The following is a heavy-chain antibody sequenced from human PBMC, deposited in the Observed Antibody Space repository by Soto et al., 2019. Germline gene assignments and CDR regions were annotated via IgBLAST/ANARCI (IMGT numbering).Heavy chain of an antibody. V-gene: IGHV3-30-3*01. CDR1: GFTFSSYA. CDR3: ARGYGDYLSYFDY. J-gene: IGHJ4*02. CDR2: ISYDGSNK. D-gene: IGHD4-17*01. Sequence: QVQLVESGGGVVQPGRSLRLSCAASGFTFSSYAMHWVRQAPGKGLEWVAVISYDGSNKYYADSVKGRFTISRDNSKNTLYLQMNSLRAEDTAVYYCARGYGDYLSYFDYWGQGTLVTVSS.